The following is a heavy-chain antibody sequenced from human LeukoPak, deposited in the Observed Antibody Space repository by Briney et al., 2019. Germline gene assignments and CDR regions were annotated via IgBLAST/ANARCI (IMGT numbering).Heavy chain of an antibody. CDR3: ARLNGRSDLLWFGELPYYFDY. CDR1: GYTFTSYG. V-gene: IGHV1-18*01. J-gene: IGHJ4*02. CDR2: ISAYNGNT. D-gene: IGHD3-10*01. Sequence: GASVKVSCKASGYTFTSYGISWVRPAPGQGLEWMGWISAYNGNTNYAQKLQGRVTMTTDTSTSTAYMELRSLRSDDTAVYYCARLNGRSDLLWFGELPYYFDYWGQGTLVTVSS.